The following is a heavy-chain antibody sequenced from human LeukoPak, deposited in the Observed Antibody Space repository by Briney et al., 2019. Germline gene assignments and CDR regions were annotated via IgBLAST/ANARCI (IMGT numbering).Heavy chain of an antibody. D-gene: IGHD6-13*01. CDR1: GFTFSSYW. V-gene: IGHV3-7*01. Sequence: GGSLRLSCAASGFTFSSYWMSWVRQPPGKGLEWVANIKQDGSEKCYVDSVKGRFTISRDNAKNSLYLQMNSLRAEDTAVYYCARAAEIAAAVYFDYWGQGTLVTVSS. CDR3: ARAAEIAAAVYFDY. J-gene: IGHJ4*02. CDR2: IKQDGSEK.